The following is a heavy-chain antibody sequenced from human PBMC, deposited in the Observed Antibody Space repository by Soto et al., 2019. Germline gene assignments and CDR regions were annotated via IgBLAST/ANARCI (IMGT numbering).Heavy chain of an antibody. J-gene: IGHJ6*03. Sequence: QVQLVQSGAEVKEPGSSVKVSCKASGGTFGTYTITWVRQAPGQGLEWMGRIIPFLNITNYAKNFQGRVTITADKSTSTAYMELSSLRSEDTAVYYCARARGGEYSFYYMDVWGRGNTVTVTS. D-gene: IGHD3-16*01. V-gene: IGHV1-69*02. CDR1: GGTFGTYT. CDR2: IIPFLNIT. CDR3: ARARGGEYSFYYMDV.